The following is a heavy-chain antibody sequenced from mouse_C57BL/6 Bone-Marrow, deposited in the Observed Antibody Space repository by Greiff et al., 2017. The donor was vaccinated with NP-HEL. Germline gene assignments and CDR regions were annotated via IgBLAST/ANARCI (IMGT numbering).Heavy chain of an antibody. CDR2: LDPSDRYT. Sequence: QVQLQQPGAELVKPGASVKLSCKASGYTFTRYWMQWVKQRPGQGLEWIGELDPSDRYTNYNQKFKGKATLTVDTSSSTAYMQLSSLTSEDSAVYYCAADGYYWYFDVWGTGTTVTVSS. V-gene: IGHV1-50*01. CDR3: AADGYYWYFDV. D-gene: IGHD2-3*01. CDR1: GYTFTRYW. J-gene: IGHJ1*03.